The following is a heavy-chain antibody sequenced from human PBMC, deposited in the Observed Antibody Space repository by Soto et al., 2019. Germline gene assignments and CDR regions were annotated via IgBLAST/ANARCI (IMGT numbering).Heavy chain of an antibody. J-gene: IGHJ4*02. CDR1: GYTFIDYY. D-gene: IGHD3-9*01. Sequence: ASVKVSCKASGYTFIDYYIHWVRQAPGQGLEWMGWHNPNSGGATYARKFQGWVSMTRDTSVSTAYVELTGLKSDDTAVYFCARGPTPRPFDGDFVSSPLDYWGQGTLVTVSS. V-gene: IGHV1-2*04. CDR2: HNPNSGGA. CDR3: ARGPTPRPFDGDFVSSPLDY.